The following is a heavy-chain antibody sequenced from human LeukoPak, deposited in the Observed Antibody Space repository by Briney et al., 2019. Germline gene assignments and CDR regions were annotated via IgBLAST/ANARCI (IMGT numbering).Heavy chain of an antibody. CDR1: GGSISSYY. J-gene: IGHJ4*02. D-gene: IGHD6-19*01. V-gene: IGHV4-59*01. Sequence: SETLSLTCTVSGGSISSYYWSWIRQPPGKGLEWIGYIYHSGSTNYNPSLKSRVTISVDTSKNQFSLKLSSVTAADTAVYYCAVLSSGWYHFDYWGQGTLVTVSS. CDR2: IYHSGST. CDR3: AVLSSGWYHFDY.